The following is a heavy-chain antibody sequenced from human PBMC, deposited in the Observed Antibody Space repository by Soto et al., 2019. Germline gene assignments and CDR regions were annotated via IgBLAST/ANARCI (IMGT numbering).Heavy chain of an antibody. CDR2: INGDGSTT. J-gene: IGHJ4*02. V-gene: IGHV3-74*01. CDR3: ARPRYDGSGTPFDH. Sequence: EVQLVESGGVLVQPGGSLRLSCAASGFTFSSYWMHWVRQAPGKGLVWVSRINGDGSTTSYAESVKGRFISSRDNAKNMLYLQMNSLRAEDTAVYYCARPRYDGSGTPFDHWGQGTLVTVSS. CDR1: GFTFSSYW. D-gene: IGHD3-22*01.